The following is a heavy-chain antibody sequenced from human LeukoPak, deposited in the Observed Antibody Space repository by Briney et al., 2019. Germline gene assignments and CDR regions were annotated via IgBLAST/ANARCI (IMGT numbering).Heavy chain of an antibody. CDR3: ASVEGATTGLYYCYYYMDV. J-gene: IGHJ6*03. V-gene: IGHV1-69*13. CDR1: GGTFSSYA. CDR2: IIPIFGTA. D-gene: IGHD1-26*01. Sequence: ASVKVSCKASGGTFSSYAISWVRQAPGQGLEWMGGIIPIFGTANYAQKFQGRVTITADESTSTAYMELSSLRSEDTAVYYCASVEGATTGLYYCYYYMDVWGKGTTVTVSS.